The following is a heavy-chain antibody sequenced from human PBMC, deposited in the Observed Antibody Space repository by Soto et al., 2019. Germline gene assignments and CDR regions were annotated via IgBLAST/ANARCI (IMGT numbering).Heavy chain of an antibody. D-gene: IGHD3-22*01. CDR1: GFTFSSYW. V-gene: IGHV3-7*01. CDR3: ARDHYYDSSGYYYYYYGMDV. Sequence: PGGSLRLSCAASGFTFSSYWMSWVRQAPGKGLEWVANIKQDGSEKYYVDSVKGRFTISRDNAKNSLFLQMNSLRAEDTAVYYCARDHYYDSSGYYYYYYGMDVWGQGTTVTVSS. J-gene: IGHJ6*02. CDR2: IKQDGSEK.